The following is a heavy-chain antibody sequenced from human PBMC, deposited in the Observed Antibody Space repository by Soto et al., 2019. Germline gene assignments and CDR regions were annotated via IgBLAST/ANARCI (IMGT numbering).Heavy chain of an antibody. CDR1: GLTVSGKYY. J-gene: IGHJ3*01. CDR3: ASWHLREHAYDV. Sequence: DVQLVESGGGLIQPGGSLRLSCAAFGLTVSGKYYMAWVRQAPGKGLEWLSALYDLDGIYYADSVKGRFTTSGDSSKNIVYLQMDDPRPADTAVYYCASWHLREHAYDVWGQGTTVTVSS. D-gene: IGHD4-17*01. CDR2: LYDLDGI. V-gene: IGHV3-53*01.